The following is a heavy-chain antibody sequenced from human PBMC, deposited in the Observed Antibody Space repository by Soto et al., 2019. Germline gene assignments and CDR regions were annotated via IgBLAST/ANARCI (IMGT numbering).Heavy chain of an antibody. CDR2: ISGYNGDT. V-gene: IGHV1-18*01. CDR1: GYPFTTYG. Sequence: QGQLVQSEAEVKKPGASVKVSCKASGYPFTTYGISWVRQAPGQGLEWMGWISGYNGDTNYAQKFQGRVTMTIDTSKGTAYMEVRSLTSDDTAVYYCAKNGQPPYYYYGLDVWGQGTKVTVS. J-gene: IGHJ6*02. CDR3: AKNGQPPYYYYGLDV. D-gene: IGHD2-8*01.